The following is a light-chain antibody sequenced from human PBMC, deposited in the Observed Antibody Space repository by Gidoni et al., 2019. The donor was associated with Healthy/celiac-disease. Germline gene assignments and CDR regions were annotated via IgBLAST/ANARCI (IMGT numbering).Light chain of an antibody. J-gene: IGKJ4*01. CDR1: QSVLYSSNNKNY. CDR2: WAS. Sequence: DILMTPSPDSLAVSLGERATINCKSSQSVLYSSNNKNYLAWYQQKPGQPPKLLIYWASTRESGVPDRFRGSGSGTDFTLTISSLQAEDVAVYYCQQYYSTLLTFGGGTKVEIK. CDR3: QQYYSTLLT. V-gene: IGKV4-1*01.